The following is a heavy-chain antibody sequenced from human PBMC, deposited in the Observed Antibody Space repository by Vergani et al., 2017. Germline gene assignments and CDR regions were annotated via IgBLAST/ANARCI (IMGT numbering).Heavy chain of an antibody. CDR3: AKGPWELEYYFDY. CDR1: GFTFSSYA. V-gene: IGHV3-23*01. J-gene: IGHJ4*02. CDR2: ISGSGGST. D-gene: IGHD3-10*01. Sequence: EVQLLESGGGLVQPGGSLRLSCAASGFTFSSYAMSWVRQAPGKGLEWVSAISGSGGSTYYADSVKGRVTISRDNSKNTLYLQMNSLRAEDTAVYYCAKGPWELEYYFDYWGQGTLVTVSS.